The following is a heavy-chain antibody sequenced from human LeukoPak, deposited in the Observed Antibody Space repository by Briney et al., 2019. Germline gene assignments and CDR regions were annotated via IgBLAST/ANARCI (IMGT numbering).Heavy chain of an antibody. J-gene: IGHJ4*02. D-gene: IGHD6-19*01. CDR1: GGSISSGDYY. CDR3: ARSYSSGWYCFDY. CDR2: IYYSGST. V-gene: IGHV4-30-4*01. Sequence: PSQTLSLTCTVSGGSISSGDYYWSWIRQPPGKGLEWIGYIYYSGSTYYNPSLKSRVTISVDTSKNQFSLKLSSVTAADTAVYYCARSYSSGWYCFDYWGQGTLVTVSS.